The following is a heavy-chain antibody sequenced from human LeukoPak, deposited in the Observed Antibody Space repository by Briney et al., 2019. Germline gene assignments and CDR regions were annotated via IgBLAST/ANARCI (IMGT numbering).Heavy chain of an antibody. J-gene: IGHJ4*02. CDR1: GFTFSSYA. V-gene: IGHV3-23*01. D-gene: IGHD4-17*01. CDR3: AKTLLDYGDPFDY. CDR2: ISGSGGST. Sequence: GGSLRLSCAASGFTFSSYAMSWVRQAPGKGLEWVSAISGSGGSTYYADSVKGRFTISRDNSKNTLYLQMNSPRAEDTAVYYCAKTLLDYGDPFDYWGQGTLVTVSS.